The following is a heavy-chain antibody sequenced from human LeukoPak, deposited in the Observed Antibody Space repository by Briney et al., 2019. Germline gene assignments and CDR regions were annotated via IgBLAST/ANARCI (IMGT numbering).Heavy chain of an antibody. CDR3: AREAYSSSWYPLDY. CDR2: IYYSGST. J-gene: IGHJ4*02. Sequence: SETLSLTCTVSGGSISSGGYSWSWIRQHPGKGLEWIGYIYYSGSTYYNPSLKSRVTISVDTSKNQFSLKLSSVTAADTAVYYCAREAYSSSWYPLDYWGQGTLVTVSS. V-gene: IGHV4-31*03. D-gene: IGHD6-13*01. CDR1: GGSISSGGYS.